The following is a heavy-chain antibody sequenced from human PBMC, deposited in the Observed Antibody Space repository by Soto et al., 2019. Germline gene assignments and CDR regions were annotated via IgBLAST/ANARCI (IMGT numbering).Heavy chain of an antibody. V-gene: IGHV1-18*01. CDR2: ISAYNYNT. CDR1: GYTFHNYG. J-gene: IGHJ4*02. CDR3: ARIKGAFRLVIDY. Sequence: ASVKVSCKASGYTFHNYGVSWVRQAPGQGLEWMGRISAYNYNTHYAQNFEGRVTMTTDTSTSTAYMYLRSLRSDDSAIYYCARIKGAFRLVIDYWGQGTQVTVSS. D-gene: IGHD3-16*01.